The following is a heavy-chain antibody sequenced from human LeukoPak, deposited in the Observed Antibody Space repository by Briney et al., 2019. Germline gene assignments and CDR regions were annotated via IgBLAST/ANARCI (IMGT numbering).Heavy chain of an antibody. CDR3: ARETAVTTAIHLNHFDL. CDR1: GYTFTFHY. CDR2: INPDSGDT. J-gene: IGHJ4*02. V-gene: IGHV1-2*02. Sequence: ASVKVSCKASGYTFTFHYLHWVRQALGQGLEWMGWINPDSGDTHYAQRFQGRVSVTRDTSITTAYLDLNTLTSDDSAMYFCARETAVTTAIHLNHFDLWGQGTLITVSS. D-gene: IGHD4-17*01.